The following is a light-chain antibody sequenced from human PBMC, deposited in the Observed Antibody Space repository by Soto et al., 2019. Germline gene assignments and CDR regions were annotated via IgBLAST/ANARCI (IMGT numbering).Light chain of an antibody. CDR1: QSVSSSS. V-gene: IGKV3-20*01. Sequence: ETVLTQSPGTLSLSPGERATLSCRASQSVSSSSLAWYQQRPGQAPRLLIYGTSSRASGIPDRFSGSGSGTDFTLTTSRLDPEDLAVYFCQRYGSSPLITFGQGTRLEIK. CDR3: QRYGSSPLIT. J-gene: IGKJ5*01. CDR2: GTS.